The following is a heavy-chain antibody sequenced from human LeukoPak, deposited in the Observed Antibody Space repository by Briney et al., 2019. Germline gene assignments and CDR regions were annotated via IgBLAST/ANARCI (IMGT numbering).Heavy chain of an antibody. Sequence: GGSLRLSCAASGFTFSSYGMHWVRQAPGKGLEWLAVISYDGSNKYYADSVKGRFTISRDNSKNTLYLQMNSLRAEDTAVYYCARDKGRAAAGISDFQHWGQGTLVTVSS. CDR3: ARDKGRAAAGISDFQH. CDR1: GFTFSSYG. J-gene: IGHJ1*01. D-gene: IGHD6-13*01. V-gene: IGHV3-30*03. CDR2: ISYDGSNK.